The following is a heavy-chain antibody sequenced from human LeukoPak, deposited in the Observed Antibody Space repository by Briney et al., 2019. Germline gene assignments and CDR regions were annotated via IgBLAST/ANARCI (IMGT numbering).Heavy chain of an antibody. CDR2: ISNSGATI. J-gene: IGHJ4*02. D-gene: IGHD2-2*01. CDR3: ARATFSTSGHSY. Sequence: LRLSCAASGFTFSYYEMNWVRQAPGKGLEWVSYISNSGATIYYADSVKGRFTISRDNAKSSLFLQMNSLRAEDTGVYYCARATFSTSGHSYWGQGTLVTVSS. V-gene: IGHV3-48*03. CDR1: GFTFSYYE.